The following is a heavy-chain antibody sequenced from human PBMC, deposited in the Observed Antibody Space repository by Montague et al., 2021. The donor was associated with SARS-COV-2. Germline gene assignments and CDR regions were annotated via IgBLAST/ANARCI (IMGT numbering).Heavy chain of an antibody. J-gene: IGHJ5*02. Sequence: SLRLSCAASGFTFSSYYMNWVRQAPGKGLEWVSSISGSSSYIYYADSVKGRFTISRDNAKNSLYLQMNSLRAEDTAVYYCARDLPSFFLGIAVAGPFDPWGQGTLVTVSP. CDR3: ARDLPSFFLGIAVAGPFDP. V-gene: IGHV3-21*01. CDR1: GFTFSSYY. D-gene: IGHD6-19*01. CDR2: ISGSSSYI.